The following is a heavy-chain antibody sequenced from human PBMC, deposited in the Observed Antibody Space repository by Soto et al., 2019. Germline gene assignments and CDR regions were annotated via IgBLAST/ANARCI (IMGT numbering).Heavy chain of an antibody. CDR2: IYHSGST. CDR1: GGSISSGGYS. Sequence: PSETLSLTCAVSGGSISSGGYSWSWIRQPPGKGLEWIGYIYHSGSTYYNPSLKSRVTISVDRSKNQFSLKLSSVTAADTAVYYCASSIHDYGEYPNWFDPWGQGTLVTVSS. CDR3: ASSIHDYGEYPNWFDP. D-gene: IGHD4-17*01. J-gene: IGHJ5*02. V-gene: IGHV4-30-2*01.